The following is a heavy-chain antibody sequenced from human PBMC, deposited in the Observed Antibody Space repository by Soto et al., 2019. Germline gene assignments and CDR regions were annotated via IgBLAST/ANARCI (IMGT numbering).Heavy chain of an antibody. V-gene: IGHV2-70*04. J-gene: IGHJ4*02. CDR1: GFSLNSRGMR. CDR3: ARMAYYFDSTGSHYHDY. Sequence: SGPTLVNPTQTLTLTCTFSGFSLNSRGMRVSWIRQPPGKALEWLSRIDWDDDKFYSTSLKTRLTISKDTSKNQVVLTLTNTDPEDTATYYCARMAYYFDSTGSHYHDYWGQGTLVTVSS. D-gene: IGHD3-22*01. CDR2: IDWDDDK.